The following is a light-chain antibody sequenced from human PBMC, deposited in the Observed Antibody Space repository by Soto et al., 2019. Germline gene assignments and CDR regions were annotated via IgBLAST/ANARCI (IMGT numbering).Light chain of an antibody. CDR2: DAF. CDR1: QSVSRY. V-gene: IGKV3-11*01. Sequence: EIVLTQSPVTLSLSPGERATLSRRASQSVSRYLAWYQQKPDKATRLLIYDAFNRATGIPARFSGSGSGTDFILTIRRLEPEDFAVYYCQQRYNRPQVWTFGQGTKVDIK. CDR3: QQRYNRPQVWT. J-gene: IGKJ1*01.